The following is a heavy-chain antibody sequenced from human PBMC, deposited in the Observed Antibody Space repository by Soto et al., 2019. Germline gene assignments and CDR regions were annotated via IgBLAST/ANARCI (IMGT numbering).Heavy chain of an antibody. Sequence: PSECLSLTCTVSGGSISSGGYYWSWIRQHPGKGLEWIGYIYYSGSTNYNPSLKSRVTIPVDTSKNQFSLKLSSVTAADTAVYYCESGDDSSGKPRRFDYWGQGTLVTVSS. CDR3: ESGDDSSGKPRRFDY. CDR1: GGSISSGGYY. D-gene: IGHD3-22*01. V-gene: IGHV4-61*08. J-gene: IGHJ4*02. CDR2: IYYSGST.